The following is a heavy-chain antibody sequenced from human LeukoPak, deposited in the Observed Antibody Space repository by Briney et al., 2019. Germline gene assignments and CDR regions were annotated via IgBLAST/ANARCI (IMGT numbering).Heavy chain of an antibody. CDR3: RTDGYGDYGDYIDY. Sequence: ASVKVSCKASGYTFTGYYVHWVRQAPGQGLEWMGWINPNSGGTNYAQKFQGRVTMTRDTSISTAYMELSRLRSDDTAVYYCRTDGYGDYGDYIDYWGQGTLVTVSS. CDR1: GYTFTGYY. CDR2: INPNSGGT. J-gene: IGHJ4*02. V-gene: IGHV1-2*02. D-gene: IGHD4-17*01.